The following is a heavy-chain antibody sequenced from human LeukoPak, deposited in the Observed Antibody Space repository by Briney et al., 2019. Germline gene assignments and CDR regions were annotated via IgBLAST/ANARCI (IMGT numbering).Heavy chain of an antibody. D-gene: IGHD2-2*01. V-gene: IGHV3-23*01. J-gene: IGHJ4*02. CDR3: VRQEPTAYVDY. CDR2: ISGSGSST. CDR1: GFTFSNAW. Sequence: GGSLRLSCAASGFTFSNAWMSWVRQAPGKGLEWVSTISGSGSSTYYADSVRGRFTIYRDNPKNTLYLQMNSLRAEDTALYYCVRQEPTAYVDYWGQGTLVTVSS.